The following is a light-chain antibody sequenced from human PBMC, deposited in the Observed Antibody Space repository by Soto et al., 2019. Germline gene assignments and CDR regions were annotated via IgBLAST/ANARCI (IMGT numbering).Light chain of an antibody. CDR2: GTS. CDR1: QSVSSN. J-gene: IGKJ1*01. Sequence: EIAMTQSPATLSVSPGERATLFCRASQSVSSNLAWYQQKPGQAPRLLIYGTSTRATGIPARFSGSGSGTEFTLTISSLQSEDFAVYYCQQHNNWPRTFGQGTKV. V-gene: IGKV3-15*01. CDR3: QQHNNWPRT.